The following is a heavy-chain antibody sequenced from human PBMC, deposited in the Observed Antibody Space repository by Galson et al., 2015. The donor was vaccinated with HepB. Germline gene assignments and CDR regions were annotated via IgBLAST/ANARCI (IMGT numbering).Heavy chain of an antibody. J-gene: IGHJ3*02. V-gene: IGHV3-30*03. D-gene: IGHD3-22*01. CDR2: ISYDGSNK. CDR1: GFTFSSYG. CDR3: ARDRGYYDSSGYYSAAFDI. Sequence: SLRLSCAASGFTFSSYGMHWVRQAPGKGLEWVAVISYDGSNKYYADSVKGRFTISRDDSKNTLYLQMNSLRAEDTAVYRCARDRGYYDSSGYYSAAFDIWGQGTMVTVSS.